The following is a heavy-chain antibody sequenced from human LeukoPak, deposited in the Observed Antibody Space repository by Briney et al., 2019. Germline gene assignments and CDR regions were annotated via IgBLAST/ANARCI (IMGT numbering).Heavy chain of an antibody. J-gene: IGHJ4*02. D-gene: IGHD6-19*01. CDR2: INAGNGNT. V-gene: IGHV1-3*03. CDR1: GYTFNSYG. Sequence: ASVKVSCKASGYTFNSYGISWVRQAPGQRLEWMGWINAGNGNTKYSQEFQGRVTITRDTSASAVYMELSSLRSDDMAVYYCARVVRYSSGPLTDLLPYYFDYWGQGTLVTVSS. CDR3: ARVVRYSSGPLTDLLPYYFDY.